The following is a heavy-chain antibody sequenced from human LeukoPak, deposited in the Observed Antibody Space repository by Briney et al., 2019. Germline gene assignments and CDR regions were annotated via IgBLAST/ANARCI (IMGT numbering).Heavy chain of an antibody. D-gene: IGHD6-13*01. Sequence: SETLSLTCTVSGGSISSSSYYWGWIRQPPGKGLEWIGSIYYSGSTYYNPSLKSRVTISVDTSKNQFSLKLSSVTAADTAVYYCARAGGQQRIDYWGQGTLVTVTS. CDR3: ARAGGQQRIDY. CDR1: GGSISSSSYY. J-gene: IGHJ4*02. V-gene: IGHV4-39*07. CDR2: IYYSGST.